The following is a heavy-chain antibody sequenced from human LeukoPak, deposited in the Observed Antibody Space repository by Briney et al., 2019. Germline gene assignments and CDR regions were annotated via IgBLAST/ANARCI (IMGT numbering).Heavy chain of an antibody. V-gene: IGHV5-51*01. CDR3: ATTSRAFDM. J-gene: IGHJ3*02. CDR1: GYSFTSYW. D-gene: IGHD1-1*01. CDR2: IWPGDSDT. Sequence: GESLQISCHGSGYSFTSYWIGWVRQMPGKGLEWMGIIWPGDSDTRYRPSFQGQVTISADKSSSTAYLQWRSLKASDTAMYYCATTSRAFDMWGQGTLVTVSP.